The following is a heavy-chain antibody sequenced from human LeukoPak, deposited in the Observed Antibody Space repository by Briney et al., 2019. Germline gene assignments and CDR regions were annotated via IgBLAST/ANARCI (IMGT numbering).Heavy chain of an antibody. J-gene: IGHJ4*02. V-gene: IGHV3-30-3*01. CDR2: ISYDGNNK. CDR1: GFTFSSYA. Sequence: GGSLRLSCAASGFTFSSYAMHWVRQAPGKGLEWVAVISYDGNNKYYADSVKGRFTISRDNSKNTLFLQMSSLRAEDTAVYYCAKDWGVITHSFDYWGQGTLVTVSS. D-gene: IGHD3-10*01. CDR3: AKDWGVITHSFDY.